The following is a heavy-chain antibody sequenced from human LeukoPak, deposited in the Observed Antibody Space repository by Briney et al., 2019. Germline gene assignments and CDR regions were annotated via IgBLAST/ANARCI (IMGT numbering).Heavy chain of an antibody. J-gene: IGHJ1*01. CDR2: ICYREYT. CDR1: GVSISSNSYY. CDR3: ARQPLGFCGGDCYSGYFQH. D-gene: IGHD2-21*02. Sequence: PSETLSLTCTVSGVSISSNSYYWGCLGQPPGKGREWIVSICYREYTNYYPSLQSRVTVSVDTSKNQFSLKLSSVTAADTAVYYCARQPLGFCGGDCYSGYFQHWGQGTLVTVSS. V-gene: IGHV4-39*01.